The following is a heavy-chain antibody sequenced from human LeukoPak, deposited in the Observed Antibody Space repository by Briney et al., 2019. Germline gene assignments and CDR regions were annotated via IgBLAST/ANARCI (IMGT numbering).Heavy chain of an antibody. V-gene: IGHV1-2*02. CDR2: INPNSGGT. D-gene: IGHD5-24*01. CDR3: ARVCGRDGYNSYFDY. J-gene: IGHJ4*02. Sequence: GASVKVSCKASGYTFTGYYMHWVRQAPGQGLEWMGWINPNSGGTNYAQKFQGRVTMTRDTSISTAYMELSSLRSEDTAVYYCARVCGRDGYNSYFDYWGQGTLVTVSS. CDR1: GYTFTGYY.